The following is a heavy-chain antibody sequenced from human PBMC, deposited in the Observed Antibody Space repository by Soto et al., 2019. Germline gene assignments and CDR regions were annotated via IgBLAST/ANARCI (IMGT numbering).Heavy chain of an antibody. V-gene: IGHV1-2*02. Sequence: GSVNVSCKASGYTFTGHYIHWVRQAPEQGPEWMGEIGPESGATRYAQKFQGRVTMTRDMSITTVYMELNNLSPDDTAVYYCGRGRSGQIVVFSWGQGTPVTVSS. D-gene: IGHD5-12*01. CDR3: GRGRSGQIVVFS. CDR1: GYTFTGHY. J-gene: IGHJ5*02. CDR2: IGPESGAT.